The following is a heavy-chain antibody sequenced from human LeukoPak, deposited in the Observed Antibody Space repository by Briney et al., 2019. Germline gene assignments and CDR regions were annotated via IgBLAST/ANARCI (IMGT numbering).Heavy chain of an antibody. CDR2: IYHSGST. CDR3: ARVGEAFDI. V-gene: IGHV4-30-2*01. J-gene: IGHJ3*02. Sequence: SETLSLTCAVSGGSISSGGYSWSWIRQPPGKGLEWIGYIYHSGSTYYNPSLKSRVTISVDRSKNQFSLKLSSATAADTAVYYCARVGEAFDIWGQGTMVTVSS. CDR1: GGSISSGGYS.